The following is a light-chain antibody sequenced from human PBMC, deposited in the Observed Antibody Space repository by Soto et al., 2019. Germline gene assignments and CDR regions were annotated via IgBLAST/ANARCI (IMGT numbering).Light chain of an antibody. CDR1: QSVTSSY. CDR3: QQYGSSPRT. V-gene: IGKV3-20*01. Sequence: DIVLTQSPGTLSLSPGEGATLSCRASQSVTSSYLAWYQQKPGQAPRLLIYGASTRAIDIPHRFSGSGSGTDFTLTINRLEPEDFAVYYCQQYGSSPRTFGQGTKVEIK. J-gene: IGKJ1*01. CDR2: GAS.